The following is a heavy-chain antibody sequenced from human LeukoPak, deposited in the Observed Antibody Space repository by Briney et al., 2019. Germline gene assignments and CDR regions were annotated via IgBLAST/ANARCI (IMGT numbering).Heavy chain of an antibody. CDR2: MNPNSGNT. J-gene: IGHJ4*02. CDR3: ARWIAAAGPFDY. Sequence: ASVKVSCKASGYTFTSYDINWVRQATGQGLEWMGWMNPNSGNTGYAQKFQGRVTMTRNTSISTAYMELSSLRSEDTAVYYCARWIAAAGPFDYWGQGTLVTVSS. V-gene: IGHV1-8*01. CDR1: GYTFTSYD. D-gene: IGHD6-13*01.